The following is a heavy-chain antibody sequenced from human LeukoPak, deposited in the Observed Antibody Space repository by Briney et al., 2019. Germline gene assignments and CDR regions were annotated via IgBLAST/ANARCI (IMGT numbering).Heavy chain of an antibody. D-gene: IGHD3-22*01. V-gene: IGHV1-18*01. Sequence: ASVKVSCKASGYTFTSYGISWVRQAPGQGLEWMGWISAYNGNTNYAQKLQGRVTMTTDTSTSTAYMELRSLRSDDTAVYYCARVDIGYYDSSGYTDLGQGTLVTVSS. CDR3: ARVDIGYYDSSGYTD. CDR2: ISAYNGNT. CDR1: GYTFTSYG. J-gene: IGHJ4*02.